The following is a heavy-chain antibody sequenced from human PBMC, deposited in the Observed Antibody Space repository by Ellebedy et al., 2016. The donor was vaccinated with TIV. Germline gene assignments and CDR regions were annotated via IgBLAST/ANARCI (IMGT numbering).Heavy chain of an antibody. D-gene: IGHD4-17*01. CDR2: INHSGST. CDR1: GGSFSGYY. Sequence: MPSETLSLTCDVYGGSFSGYYWSWIRQPPGKGLEWIGEINHSGSTNYNPSLKSRVTMSVDTSRKQFSLKLSSVTAADTAVYYCARGAVTRDLDYWGQGTLVTVSA. V-gene: IGHV4-34*01. J-gene: IGHJ4*02. CDR3: ARGAVTRDLDY.